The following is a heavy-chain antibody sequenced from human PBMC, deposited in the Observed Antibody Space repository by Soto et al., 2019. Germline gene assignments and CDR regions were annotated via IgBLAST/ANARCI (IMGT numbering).Heavy chain of an antibody. CDR2: IYYSGTT. V-gene: IGHV4-39*07. CDR1: GDSITSNSYF. D-gene: IGHD5-18*01. CDR3: AGPVDTAYVDD. Sequence: PSETLSLTCTVSGDSITSNSYFWAWIRQPPGKGLEWIGSIYYSGTTYYNPSLKSRVTISVDRSKNQFSLKLSPVTAADTAVYYCAGPVDTAYVDDWGQGTLVTVSS. J-gene: IGHJ4*02.